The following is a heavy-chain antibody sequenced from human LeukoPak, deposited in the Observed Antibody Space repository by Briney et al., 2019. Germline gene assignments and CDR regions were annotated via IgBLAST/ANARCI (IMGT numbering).Heavy chain of an antibody. V-gene: IGHV3-30*04. CDR3: ARGGVLLWFGELSHYYFDY. Sequence: GGSLRLSCAASGFTFSSYAMHWVRQAPGKGLEWVAVISYDGSNKYYADSVKGRFTISRDNSKNTLYLQMNSLRAEDTAVYYCARGGVLLWFGELSHYYFDYWGKGTLVTVSS. J-gene: IGHJ4*02. CDR1: GFTFSSYA. D-gene: IGHD3-10*01. CDR2: ISYDGSNK.